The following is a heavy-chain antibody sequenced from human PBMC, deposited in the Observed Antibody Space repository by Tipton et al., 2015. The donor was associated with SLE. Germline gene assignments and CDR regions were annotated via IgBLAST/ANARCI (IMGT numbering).Heavy chain of an antibody. CDR1: GGSISGYY. D-gene: IGHD3-10*01. CDR3: ARRMVQGGDALDI. CDR2: VSHSGRT. J-gene: IGHJ3*02. V-gene: IGHV4-34*01. Sequence: TLSLTCTVSGGSISGYYWSWIRQPPGKGLEWIGEVSHSGRTNYIASLKSRVTISVDTSKNQFSLKLTSVTAADTAVYYCARRMVQGGDALDIWGLGTLVTVSS.